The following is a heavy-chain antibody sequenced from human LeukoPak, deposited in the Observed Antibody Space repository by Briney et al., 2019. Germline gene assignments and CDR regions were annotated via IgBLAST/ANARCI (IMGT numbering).Heavy chain of an antibody. CDR1: GFTVSSDY. D-gene: IGHD2-2*01. Sequence: GSLRLSCAASGFTVSSDYMSWVRQPPGKGLEWIGEINHSGSTNYNPSLKSRVTISVDTSKNQFSLKLSSVTAADTAVYYCARGSPNIVVVPAAPKGWFDPWGQGTLVTVSS. CDR3: ARGSPNIVVVPAAPKGWFDP. CDR2: INHSGST. V-gene: IGHV4-34*01. J-gene: IGHJ5*02.